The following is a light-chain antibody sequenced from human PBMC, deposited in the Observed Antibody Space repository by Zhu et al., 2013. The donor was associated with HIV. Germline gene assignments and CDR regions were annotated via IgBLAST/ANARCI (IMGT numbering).Light chain of an antibody. J-gene: IGKJ1*01. CDR2: GAS. CDR3: QQYNNWPRT. CDR1: RSVNSN. Sequence: EVVMTQSPATLSVSPGETATLSCRASRSVNSNLAWYQQKPGQAPRLLIYGASTRATGLPARFSGSGSGTQFSLTISSLHSEDFAVYYCQQYNNWPRTFGQGTKVEIK. V-gene: IGKV3-15*01.